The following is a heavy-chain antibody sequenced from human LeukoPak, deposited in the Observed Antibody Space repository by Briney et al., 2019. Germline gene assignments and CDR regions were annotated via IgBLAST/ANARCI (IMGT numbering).Heavy chain of an antibody. D-gene: IGHD2-21*02. CDR1: GYTFTGYY. J-gene: IGHJ4*02. CDR3: ARVTSITTDY. V-gene: IGHV1-2*02. CDR2: IYPDSGGT. Sequence: ASVKVSCKASGYTFTGYYMHWVRQAPGQGLEWMGWIYPDSGGTNYAQKFRGRVTMTRDTSISTAYLELNSLTSDDTAVYYCARVTSITTDYWGQGTLVTVSS.